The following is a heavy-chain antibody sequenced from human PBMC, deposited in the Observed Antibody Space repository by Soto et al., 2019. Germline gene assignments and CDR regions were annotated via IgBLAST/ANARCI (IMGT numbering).Heavy chain of an antibody. D-gene: IGHD6-13*01. CDR1: GYTFTSYD. J-gene: IGHJ6*03. Sequence: ASVKVSCKASGYTFTSYDINWVRQATGQGLEWMGWMNPNSGNTGYAQKFQGRVTMTRNTSISTAYMELSSLRSEDTAVYYCARDGGAAAGYYYYYMDVWGKGTTVTVSS. CDR2: MNPNSGNT. CDR3: ARDGGAAAGYYYYYMDV. V-gene: IGHV1-8*01.